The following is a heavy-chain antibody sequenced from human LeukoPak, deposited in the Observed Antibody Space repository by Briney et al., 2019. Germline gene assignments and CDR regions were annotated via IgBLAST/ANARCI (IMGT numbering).Heavy chain of an antibody. J-gene: IGHJ4*02. CDR3: ARAYDSSGYYPSYFGY. CDR1: GFTFSSYW. D-gene: IGHD3-22*01. Sequence: PGGSLRLSCAASGFTFSSYWMHWVRQAPGKGLVWVSRINSDGSSTSYADSVKGRFTISRDNAKNTLYLQMNSLRAEDTAVYYCARAYDSSGYYPSYFGYWGQGTLVTVSS. CDR2: INSDGSST. V-gene: IGHV3-74*01.